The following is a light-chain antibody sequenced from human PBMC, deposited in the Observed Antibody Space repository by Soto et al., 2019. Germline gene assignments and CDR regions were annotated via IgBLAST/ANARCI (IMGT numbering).Light chain of an antibody. J-gene: IGLJ1*01. CDR3: GAWDSSLSAGV. CDR1: SSNIGGNS. V-gene: IGLV1-51*01. Sequence: QSVLTQPPSVSAAPGQKVTISCSGSSSNIGGNSVSWYQQLPGTAPKLLIYDNYKRPLGIPDRFSGSKSGTSGTLDITDLQTGDEADYYCGAWDSSLSAGVFGTGTKVTVL. CDR2: DNY.